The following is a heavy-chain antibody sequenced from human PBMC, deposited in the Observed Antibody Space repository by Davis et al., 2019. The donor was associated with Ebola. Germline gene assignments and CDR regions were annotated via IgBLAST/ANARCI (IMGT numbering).Heavy chain of an antibody. CDR1: GFTFSSYA. Sequence: PGGSLRPSCAASGFTFSSYAMSWVRQAPGKGLEWVSAVSGSGGSTYYADSVKGRFTISRDNSKNTLYLQMNSLRAEDTAIYYCAKDKNYDFWSGYPHDAFDIWGQGTMVTVSS. V-gene: IGHV3-23*01. CDR2: VSGSGGST. J-gene: IGHJ3*02. D-gene: IGHD3-3*01. CDR3: AKDKNYDFWSGYPHDAFDI.